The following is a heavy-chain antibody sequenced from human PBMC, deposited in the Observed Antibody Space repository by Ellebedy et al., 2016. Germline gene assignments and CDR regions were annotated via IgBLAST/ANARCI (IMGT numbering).Heavy chain of an antibody. V-gene: IGHV3-21*01. CDR2: ISSSSSYI. CDR3: ARDTIMGDYGMDV. J-gene: IGHJ6*02. D-gene: IGHD2-8*01. Sequence: GGSLRLXCAASGFTFSSYSMNWVRQAPGKGLEWVSSISSSSSYIYYADSVKGRFTISRDNAKNSLYLQMNSLRAEDTAVYYCARDTIMGDYGMDVWGQGTTVTVSS. CDR1: GFTFSSYS.